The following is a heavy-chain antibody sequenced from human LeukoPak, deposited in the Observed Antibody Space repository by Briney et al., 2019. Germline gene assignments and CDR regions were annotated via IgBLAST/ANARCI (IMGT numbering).Heavy chain of an antibody. CDR2: INPNSGNT. V-gene: IGHV1-8*01. D-gene: IGHD3-3*01. CDR1: GYTFTSYD. Sequence: GASVKVSCKVSGYTFTSYDNNWVRQATGQGLEWMGWINPNSGNTGYAQKFQGRVTMTRNTSISTAYMELSSLRAEDTAVYYCARGLSAGSYYDFWSGYYLGYWGQGTLVTVSS. J-gene: IGHJ4*02. CDR3: ARGLSAGSYYDFWSGYYLGY.